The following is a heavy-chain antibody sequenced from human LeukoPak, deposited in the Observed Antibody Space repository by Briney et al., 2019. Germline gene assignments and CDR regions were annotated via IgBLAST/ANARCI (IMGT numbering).Heavy chain of an antibody. D-gene: IGHD3-22*01. Sequence: QPGGSLRLSCVASGFTLGGDWMRWVRQAPGKGLEGVANIKPDGTEKYYVDSVKGRFTISRDNAKNSLYLQLNSLRAEDTAVYYCVRYYDPPVGDAFDIWGPGTMVTVSS. V-gene: IGHV3-7*01. J-gene: IGHJ3*02. CDR2: IKPDGTEK. CDR1: GFTLGGDW. CDR3: VRYYDPPVGDAFDI.